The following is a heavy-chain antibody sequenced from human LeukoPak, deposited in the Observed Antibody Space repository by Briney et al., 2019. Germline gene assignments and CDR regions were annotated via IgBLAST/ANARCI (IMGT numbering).Heavy chain of an antibody. CDR3: ARALSQDDAFDI. J-gene: IGHJ3*02. CDR1: GGTFSSYD. CDR2: MNPNSGNT. Sequence: ASVKVSCKASGGTFSSYDINWVRQATGQGLEWMGWMNPNSGNTGYAQKFQGRVTITRNTSISTADMELSSLRSEDTAVYYCARALSQDDAFDIWGQGTMVTVSS. V-gene: IGHV1-8*03.